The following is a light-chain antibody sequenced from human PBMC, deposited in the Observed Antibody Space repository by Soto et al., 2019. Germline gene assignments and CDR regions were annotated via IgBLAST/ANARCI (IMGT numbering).Light chain of an antibody. J-gene: IGLJ2*01. Sequence: QSVLTQPPSASGTPGQRVTISCSGSSSNIGTNTVIWYQQLPGTAPKLLIYSDNQRPSVVPDRFSGSKSGTSASLAIRGLQSEDEADYYCASWDVSLVVFGGGTKLTVL. CDR2: SDN. CDR1: SSNIGTNT. CDR3: ASWDVSLVV. V-gene: IGLV1-44*01.